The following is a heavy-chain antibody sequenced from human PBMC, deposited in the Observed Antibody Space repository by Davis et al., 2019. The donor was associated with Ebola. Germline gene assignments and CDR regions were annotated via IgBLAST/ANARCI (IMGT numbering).Heavy chain of an antibody. CDR1: GFTFSSYN. J-gene: IGHJ6*02. Sequence: GESLKISCASSGFTFSSYNINWVRQAPGKGLEWVSSISSSSSYIYYADLVKGRFTISRDNAKNSLYLQMNSLRAEDTAVYYCARAGIVATGMDVWGQGTTVTVSS. CDR2: ISSSSSYI. V-gene: IGHV3-21*01. D-gene: IGHD5-12*01. CDR3: ARAGIVATGMDV.